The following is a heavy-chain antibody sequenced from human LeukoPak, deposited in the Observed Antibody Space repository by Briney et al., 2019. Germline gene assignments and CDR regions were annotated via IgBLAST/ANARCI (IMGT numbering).Heavy chain of an antibody. CDR3: AKMTPVTSFQLLVLDS. CDR2: ISGSGRYT. Sequence: PGGSLRLSCAASGFTFSSYAMSWVRQAPGKGLEWVSAISGSGRYTYYADSVKGRFTISRDNSKNTLYLQMNSLRAEDTAVYYCAKMTPVTSFQLLVLDSWGPGTLVTISS. J-gene: IGHJ4*02. CDR1: GFTFSSYA. V-gene: IGHV3-23*01. D-gene: IGHD4-11*01.